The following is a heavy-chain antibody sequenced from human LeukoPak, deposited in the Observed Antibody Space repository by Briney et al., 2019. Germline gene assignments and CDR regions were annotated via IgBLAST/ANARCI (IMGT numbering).Heavy chain of an antibody. V-gene: IGHV4-34*01. CDR1: GGSFSGYY. J-gene: IGHJ4*02. D-gene: IGHD6-13*01. CDR2: INHSGRT. Sequence: PSETLSLSCAVYGGSFSGYYWCWIRKPPGKGLEWIGEINHSGRTNYNPSLKSRVSISVDSSKNQFSLKVSSVTAADTAVYYCARGSDTAAGLYWGQGTLVTVSS. CDR3: ARGSDTAAGLY.